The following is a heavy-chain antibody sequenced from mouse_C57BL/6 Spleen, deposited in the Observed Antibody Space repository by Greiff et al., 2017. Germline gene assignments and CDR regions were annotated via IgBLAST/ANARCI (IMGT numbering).Heavy chain of an antibody. CDR2: INYDGSST. CDR3: ARNDYGSLDY. CDR1: GFTFSDYY. Sequence: MLVESEGGLVQPGSSMKLSCTASGFTFSDYYMAWVRQVPEKGLEWVANINYDGSSTYYLDSLKSRFIISRDNAKNILYLQMSSLKSEDTATYYCARNDYGSLDYWGQGTTLTVSS. V-gene: IGHV5-16*01. J-gene: IGHJ2*01. D-gene: IGHD1-1*01.